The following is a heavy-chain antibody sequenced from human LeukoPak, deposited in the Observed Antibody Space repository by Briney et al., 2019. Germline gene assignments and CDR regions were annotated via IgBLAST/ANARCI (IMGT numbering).Heavy chain of an antibody. D-gene: IGHD3-16*01. CDR3: ARDSVPYTPRDAFDI. V-gene: IGHV3-30*04. J-gene: IGHJ3*02. Sequence: PGRSLRLSCAASGFTFSSYAMHWVRQAPGKGLEWVAVISYDGSNKYYADSVKGRFTISRDNSKNTLYLQMNSLRAEDTAVYYCARDSVPYTPRDAFDIWGQGTMVTVSS. CDR1: GFTFSSYA. CDR2: ISYDGSNK.